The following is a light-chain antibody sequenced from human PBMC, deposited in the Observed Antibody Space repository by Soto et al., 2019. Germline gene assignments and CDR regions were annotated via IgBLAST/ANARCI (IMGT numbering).Light chain of an antibody. J-gene: IGKJ1*01. CDR1: QSVLYSSNNKNY. V-gene: IGKV4-1*01. CDR2: WAS. Sequence: DIVMTQSPVSLAVSLGERATINCKSSQSVLYSSNNKNYLAWYQQKPGQPPKLLIYWASTRESGVPDRFSGSRSGTDFTLTISSLQAEDVAVYYCQQYYSTPWTFGQGTKVEIK. CDR3: QQYYSTPWT.